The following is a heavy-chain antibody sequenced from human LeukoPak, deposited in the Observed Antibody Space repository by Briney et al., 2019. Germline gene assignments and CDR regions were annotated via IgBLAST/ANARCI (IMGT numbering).Heavy chain of an antibody. CDR1: GYTFTGYY. D-gene: IGHD2/OR15-2a*01. Sequence: VASVKVSCKASGYTFTGYYMHWVRQAPGQGLEWMGWINPNSGGTNYAQKFQGRVTMTRDTSISTAYMELSRLRSDDTAVYYCARGGGRGNRPNAFDIWGQGTMVTVSS. V-gene: IGHV1-2*02. CDR3: ARGGGRGNRPNAFDI. CDR2: INPNSGGT. J-gene: IGHJ3*02.